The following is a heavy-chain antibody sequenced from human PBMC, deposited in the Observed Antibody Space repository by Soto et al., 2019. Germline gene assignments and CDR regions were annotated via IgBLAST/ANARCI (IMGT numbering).Heavy chain of an antibody. D-gene: IGHD3-16*01. J-gene: IGHJ6*02. CDR2: IYHSGGS. V-gene: IGHV4-30-4*01. CDR1: GGSISIDDYF. Sequence: KASETLSLTCTVSGGSISIDDYFWSWVRQPPGKGLDWIGYIYHSGGSYYNPSLQNRVTISLDTSKNHFSLKLMSVTAADTAVYYCARASAGRGNGLDVWRQRTTVTVSS. CDR3: ARASAGRGNGLDV.